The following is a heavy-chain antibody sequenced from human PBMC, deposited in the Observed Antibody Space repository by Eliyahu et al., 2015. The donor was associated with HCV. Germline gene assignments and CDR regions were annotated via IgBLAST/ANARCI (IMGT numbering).Heavy chain of an antibody. V-gene: IGHV3-30*18. CDR1: GFTFSSXG. CDR3: AKDQGY. CDR2: ISYDGSNK. J-gene: IGHJ4*02. Sequence: QVQLVESGGGVVQPGRSXRLXWAASGFTFSSXGMHWVRQAPGKGLEWVAVISYDGSNKYYADSVKGRFTISRDNSKNTLYLQMNSLRAEDTAVYYCAKDQGYWGQGTLVTVSS.